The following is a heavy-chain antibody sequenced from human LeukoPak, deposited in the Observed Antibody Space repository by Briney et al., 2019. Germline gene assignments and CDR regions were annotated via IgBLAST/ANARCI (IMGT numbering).Heavy chain of an antibody. CDR2: ISNTGVST. D-gene: IGHD3-10*01. CDR1: GFTFSSFA. Sequence: GGSLRLSCSASGFTFSSFALHWVRQAPGKGLEYVSGISNTGVSTYYAASVTGRFPISRDNSKNTLYFQMGSLRAEDTAIYYCVKDDSYYYDSGIYPYWGQGTLVTVSS. CDR3: VKDDSYYYDSGIYPY. V-gene: IGHV3-64D*06. J-gene: IGHJ4*02.